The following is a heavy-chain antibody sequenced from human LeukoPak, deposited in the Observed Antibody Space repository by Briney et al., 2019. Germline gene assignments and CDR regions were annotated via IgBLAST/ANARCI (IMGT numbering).Heavy chain of an antibody. CDR2: ISAHNGNT. Sequence: SVKVPCKASGYTFTSYDISRVRQAPGQGLEWMGWISAHNGNTNYAQKLQGRVTMTTDTSTSTAYMELRSLRSDDTAVYYCARDGPNVFDIWGQGTMVTVSS. V-gene: IGHV1-18*04. CDR1: GYTFTSYD. J-gene: IGHJ3*02. CDR3: ARDGPNVFDI.